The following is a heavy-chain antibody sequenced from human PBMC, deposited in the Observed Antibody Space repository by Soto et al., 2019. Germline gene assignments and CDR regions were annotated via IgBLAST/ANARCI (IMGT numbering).Heavy chain of an antibody. Sequence: QVQLVQSGAEVKTPGSSVKVSCKASGGSFNSYSIDWVRQVPGQGLEWMGGIIPMSGRPNYAQRFQGRVTFSADKSTSTVYLEVTSLRNEDTAVYYCARRGRESANWFDPWGQGTLVTVSS. CDR2: IIPMSGRP. J-gene: IGHJ5*02. CDR1: GGSFNSYS. CDR3: ARRGRESANWFDP. V-gene: IGHV1-69*06.